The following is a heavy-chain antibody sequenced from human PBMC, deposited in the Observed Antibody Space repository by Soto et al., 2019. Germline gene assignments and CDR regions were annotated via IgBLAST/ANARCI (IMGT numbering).Heavy chain of an antibody. J-gene: IGHJ1*01. CDR2: ISAYNGNT. Sequence: ASVKVSCKASGYTFTSYGISWVRQAPGQGLEWMGWISAYNGNTNYAQKLQGRVTMTTDTSTRTAYMALRSLRSDDTAVYYCARGYCSGGSCFQYFQHWGQGTLVTVSS. D-gene: IGHD2-15*01. CDR3: ARGYCSGGSCFQYFQH. V-gene: IGHV1-18*01. CDR1: GYTFTSYG.